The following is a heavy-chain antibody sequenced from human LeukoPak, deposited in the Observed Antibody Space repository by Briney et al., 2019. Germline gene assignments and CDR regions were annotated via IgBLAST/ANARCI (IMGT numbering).Heavy chain of an antibody. CDR2: INPNSGDT. D-gene: IGHD3-10*01. J-gene: IGHJ4*02. CDR1: AYTFTGYY. CDR3: ARAYGSGSYSDQYYFDY. Sequence: ASVKVSCKASAYTFTGYYTHWVRQAPGQGLEWMGWINPNSGDTHYAEKFQGRVTMTRDTSISTAYMELSRLRSDDTAVYYCARAYGSGSYSDQYYFDYWGQGTLVTVSS. V-gene: IGHV1-2*02.